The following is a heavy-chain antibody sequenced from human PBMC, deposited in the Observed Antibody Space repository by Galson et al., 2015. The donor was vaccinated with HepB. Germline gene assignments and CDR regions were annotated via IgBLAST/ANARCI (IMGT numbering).Heavy chain of an antibody. CDR2: ISPANGNT. D-gene: IGHD6-6*01. CDR3: AKRGSSSGLNYYYYNMDV. J-gene: IGHJ6*02. V-gene: IGHV1-3*01. CDR1: GYIFTKNT. Sequence: SVKVSCKASGYIFTKNTMHWVRQAPGQRPECMGWISPANGNTGYSQKFQGRFTISRDNSKNTLYLQMNSLRAEDTAVYYCAKRGSSSGLNYYYYNMDVWGQGTSVTVSS.